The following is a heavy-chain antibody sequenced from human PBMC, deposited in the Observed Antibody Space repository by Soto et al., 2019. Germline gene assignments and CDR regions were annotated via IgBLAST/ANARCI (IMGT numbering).Heavy chain of an antibody. Sequence: SETLSLTCTVSGGSISSYYWIWIRQPPGKGLEWIGYIYYSGSTNYNPSLKSRVTISVDTSKNQFSLKLSSVTAADTAVYYCARAIDSYDILTGYTYYFDYWGQGTLVTVSS. J-gene: IGHJ4*02. D-gene: IGHD3-9*01. CDR1: GGSISSYY. V-gene: IGHV4-59*01. CDR2: IYYSGST. CDR3: ARAIDSYDILTGYTYYFDY.